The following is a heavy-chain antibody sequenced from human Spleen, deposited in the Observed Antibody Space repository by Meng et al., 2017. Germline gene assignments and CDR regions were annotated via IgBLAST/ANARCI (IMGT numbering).Heavy chain of an antibody. CDR3: AREGGPLEHYFDL. CDR1: GGSISSSNW. J-gene: IGHJ4*01. V-gene: IGHV4-4*02. CDR2: IYHSGST. D-gene: IGHD1-26*01. Sequence: QVQLQESGPGLVKPSGTLSLTCAVSGGSISSSNWWTWVRQPPGKGLEWIGEIYHSGSTNYNPSLKSRVTISVDKSKNQFSLNLTSVTAADTAVYYCAREGGPLEHYFDLWGHGTLVTVSS.